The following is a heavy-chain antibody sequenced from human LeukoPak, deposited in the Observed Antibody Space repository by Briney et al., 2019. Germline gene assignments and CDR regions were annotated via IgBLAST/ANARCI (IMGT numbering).Heavy chain of an antibody. V-gene: IGHV3-7*01. Sequence: PGGSLRLSCAASGFIFSSYWMSWVRQAPGKGLEWVANINQDGSEKYYVDSVKGRFTISRDNAKNSLYLQMNSLRAEDTAVYYCAKDFKTMMNKGGYYYYYYMDVWGKGTTVTISS. J-gene: IGHJ6*03. CDR1: GFIFSSYW. D-gene: IGHD3-22*01. CDR2: INQDGSEK. CDR3: AKDFKTMMNKGGYYYYYYMDV.